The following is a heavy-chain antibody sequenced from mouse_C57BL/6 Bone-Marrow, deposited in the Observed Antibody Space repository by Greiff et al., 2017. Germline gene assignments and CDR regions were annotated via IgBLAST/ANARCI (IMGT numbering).Heavy chain of an antibody. CDR3: TRGPRRTALGDYAMDY. D-gene: IGHD3-1*01. Sequence: EVQRVESGTVLARPGASVKMSCKTSGYTFTSYWMHWVKQRPGQGLEWIGAIYPGNSDTSYNQKFKGKAKLTAVTSASTAYMELSSLTNEDSAVYYCTRGPRRTALGDYAMDYWGQGTSVTVSS. CDR1: GYTFTSYW. J-gene: IGHJ4*01. CDR2: IYPGNSDT. V-gene: IGHV1-5*01.